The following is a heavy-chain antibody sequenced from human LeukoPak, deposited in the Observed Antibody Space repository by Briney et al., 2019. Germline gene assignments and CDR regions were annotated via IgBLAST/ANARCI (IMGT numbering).Heavy chain of an antibody. CDR3: AKALQAPSALWFGEFAPFFDY. J-gene: IGHJ4*02. CDR2: ICSGGST. V-gene: IGHV3-53*01. D-gene: IGHD3-10*01. Sequence: PGGSLRLSCAASGFTVSSNYMSWVRQAPGKGLEWVSVICSGGSTYYADSVKGRFTISRDNSKNTLYLQMNSLRAEDTAVYYCAKALQAPSALWFGEFAPFFDYWGQGTLVTVSS. CDR1: GFTVSSNY.